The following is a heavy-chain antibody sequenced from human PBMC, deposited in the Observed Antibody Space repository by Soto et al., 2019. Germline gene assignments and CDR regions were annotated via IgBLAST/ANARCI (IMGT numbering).Heavy chain of an antibody. CDR3: AKKHYDFWSGYPL. CDR1: GFTFSSYA. D-gene: IGHD3-3*01. V-gene: IGHV3-23*01. Sequence: GGSLRLSCAAPGFTFSSYAMSWVRQAPGKGLEWVSAISGSGGSTYYADSVKGRFTISRDNSKNTLYLQMNSLRAEDTAVYYCAKKHYDFWSGYPLWGQGTLVTVSS. CDR2: ISGSGGST. J-gene: IGHJ4*02.